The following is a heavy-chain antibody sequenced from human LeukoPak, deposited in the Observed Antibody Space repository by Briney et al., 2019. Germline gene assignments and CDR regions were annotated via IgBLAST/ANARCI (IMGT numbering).Heavy chain of an antibody. D-gene: IGHD1-20*01. Sequence: SVKVSCKASGYTFTSYGISWVRQAPGQGLEWMGGIIPIFGTANYAQKFQGRVTITADESTSTAYMELSSLRPEDTAVYYCARDTEYNWNDWGYFDYWGQGTLVTVSS. V-gene: IGHV1-69*13. CDR3: ARDTEYNWNDWGYFDY. J-gene: IGHJ4*02. CDR1: GYTFTSYG. CDR2: IIPIFGTA.